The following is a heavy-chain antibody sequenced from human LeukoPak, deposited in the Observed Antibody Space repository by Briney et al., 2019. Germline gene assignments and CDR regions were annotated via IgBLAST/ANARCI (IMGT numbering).Heavy chain of an antibody. CDR2: IKSEGEGATT. CDR1: GFTIGTAW. J-gene: IGHJ6*04. V-gene: IGHV3-15*01. D-gene: IGHD3-3*02. CDR3: IAHFPYFYGFDV. Sequence: GGSLRLSCVSSGFTIGTAWMSWVRQAPWEGLELLVHIKSEGEGATTDYAAPAKGRFAISRDDSKNMIYLQMSSLKIDDTAIYYCIAHFPYFYGFDVWGKGTTVTVSS.